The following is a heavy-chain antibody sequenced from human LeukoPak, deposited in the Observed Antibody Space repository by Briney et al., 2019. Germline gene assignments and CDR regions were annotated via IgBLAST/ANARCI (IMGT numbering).Heavy chain of an antibody. CDR3: ARERGSRAVAGTGWFDP. CDR1: GYTFTSYG. Sequence: ASVKASCKASGYTFTSYGISWVRQAPGQGLEWMGWISAYNGNTNYAQKLQGRVTMTTDTSTSTAYMELRSLRSDDTAVYYCARERGSRAVAGTGWFDPWGQGTLVTVSS. J-gene: IGHJ5*02. V-gene: IGHV1-18*01. CDR2: ISAYNGNT. D-gene: IGHD6-19*01.